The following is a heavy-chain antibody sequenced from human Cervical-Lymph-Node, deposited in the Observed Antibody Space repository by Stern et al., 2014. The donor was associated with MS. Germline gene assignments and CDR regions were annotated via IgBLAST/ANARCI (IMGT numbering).Heavy chain of an antibody. V-gene: IGHV1-18*01. CDR1: GYNFTMFG. CDR2: ISPYSSNT. CDR3: ARVDYYESSGFFMY. D-gene: IGHD3-22*01. J-gene: IGHJ4*02. Sequence: QLVQSGPEVKKPGASVRVPCKASGYNFTMFGLSWVRQAPGQGLEWMGWISPYSSNTNFAEKFQGRVALTTDTSTDTAYMELRNLKSDDTAVYYCARVDYYESSGFFMYWGQGTLVTVSS.